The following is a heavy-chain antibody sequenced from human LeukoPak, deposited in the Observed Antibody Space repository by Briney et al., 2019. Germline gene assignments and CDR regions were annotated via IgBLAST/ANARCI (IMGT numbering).Heavy chain of an antibody. CDR3: ARARGYSYGSDAFDI. CDR2: IIPIFGTA. D-gene: IGHD5-18*01. V-gene: IGHV1-69*05. Sequence: SVKVSCKASGGTFSSYAISWVRQAPGQGLEWMGGIIPIFGTANYAQKFQGRVTITTDESTSTAYMELSSLRSEDTAVYYCARARGYSYGSDAFDIWGQGTMVTVSS. CDR1: GGTFSSYA. J-gene: IGHJ3*02.